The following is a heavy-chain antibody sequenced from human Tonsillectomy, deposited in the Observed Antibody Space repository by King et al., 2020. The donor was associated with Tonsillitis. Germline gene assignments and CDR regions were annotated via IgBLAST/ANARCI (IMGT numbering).Heavy chain of an antibody. CDR2: INPNSGGT. V-gene: IGHV1-2*02. D-gene: IGHD4-23*01. CDR3: AVEGDNSADYYSGMDV. CDR1: GYTFTGYY. J-gene: IGHJ6*02. Sequence: VQLVESGAEVEKPGASVKVSCKASGYTFTGYYMHWVRQAPGQGLEWMGWINPNSGGTNYAQKFQGRVTMTRDTSISTAYMELSRMRSDDTAVYYCAVEGDNSADYYSGMDVWGQGTTVTVSS.